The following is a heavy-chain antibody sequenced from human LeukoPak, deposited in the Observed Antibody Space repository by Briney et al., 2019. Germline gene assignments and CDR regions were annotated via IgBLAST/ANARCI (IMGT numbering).Heavy chain of an antibody. CDR3: ANPGIAVAGPLDY. Sequence: GGSLRLSCAASGFVFRAYAMTWVRQAPGKGLEWVSAISGTGYSTYYADSVKGRFTISRHNSENTLYLQMNSLRAEDTAVYYCANPGIAVAGPLDYWGQGTLVTVSS. J-gene: IGHJ4*02. CDR1: GFVFRAYA. D-gene: IGHD6-19*01. V-gene: IGHV3-23*01. CDR2: ISGTGYST.